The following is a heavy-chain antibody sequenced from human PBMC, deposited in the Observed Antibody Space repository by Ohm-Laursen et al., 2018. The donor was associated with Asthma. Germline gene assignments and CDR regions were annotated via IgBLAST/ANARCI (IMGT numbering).Heavy chain of an antibody. CDR3: ARIGPEWELPGREYSLHH. D-gene: IGHD1-26*01. J-gene: IGHJ1*01. CDR1: GYTFSRYS. V-gene: IGHV3-21*01. CDR2: ISTASTFI. Sequence: SLRLSCAAPGYTFSRYSIHWVRQFPGKGLEWVASISTASTFIYYADSVRGRFTTSRDNAKNSVYLQMNSLRAEDTALYYCARIGPEWELPGREYSLHHWGEGTLVTVSS.